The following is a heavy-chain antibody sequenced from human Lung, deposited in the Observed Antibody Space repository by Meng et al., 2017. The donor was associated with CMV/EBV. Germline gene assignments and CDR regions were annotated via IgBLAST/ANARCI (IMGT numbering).Heavy chain of an antibody. V-gene: IGHV1-2*06. CDR3: TREGFDY. CDR2: SKPRPGDT. J-gene: IGHJ4*02. Sequence: QAQLAQSGVEVKKPGTSVKLSCKTSGYTFNDYWIHWVRQAPGQGLEWMGRSKPRPGDTSYAQKFRGRLTVTRDPPISTVYMEVNSLTSDDTAVYYCTREGFDYWGQGALVTVSS. CDR1: GYTFNDYW.